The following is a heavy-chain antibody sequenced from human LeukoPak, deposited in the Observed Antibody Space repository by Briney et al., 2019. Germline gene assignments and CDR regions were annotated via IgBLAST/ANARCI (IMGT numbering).Heavy chain of an antibody. CDR1: GYISTSYW. D-gene: IGHD6-19*01. CDR2: IYPGDSDT. Sequence: GESLKISCKGSGYISTSYWIGWVRQMPGKGLEWMGIIYPGDSDTRYSPSFQGQVTISADKSISTAYLQWSSLKASDTAMYYCARDVQPRGYSSGWYRVHNWFDPWGQGTLVTVSS. J-gene: IGHJ5*02. V-gene: IGHV5-51*01. CDR3: ARDVQPRGYSSGWYRVHNWFDP.